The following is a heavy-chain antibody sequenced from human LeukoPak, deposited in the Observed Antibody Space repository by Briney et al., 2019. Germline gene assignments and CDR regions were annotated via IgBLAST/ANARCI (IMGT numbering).Heavy chain of an antibody. CDR3: LVWKHVFDR. CDR2: VSSNGAKT. J-gene: IGHJ5*02. Sequence: GGSLRLSCAASGFTFSSYAITWVRQAPGKGLEWVSAVSSNGAKTYYADSVKGRFTISRDNYKNTLYLQMNSLRVEDTAVYYCLVWKHVFDRWGQGTLVTVSS. CDR1: GFTFSSYA. D-gene: IGHD5/OR15-5a*01. V-gene: IGHV3-23*01.